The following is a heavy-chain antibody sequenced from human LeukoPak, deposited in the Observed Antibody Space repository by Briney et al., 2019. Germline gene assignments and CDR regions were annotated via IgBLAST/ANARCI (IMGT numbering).Heavy chain of an antibody. CDR2: IYYSGST. D-gene: IGHD2-2*01. J-gene: IGHJ5*02. CDR3: AREGCSSTSCSPWGFDP. Sequence: SETLSLTCTVSGGSISSYYWSWIRQPPGKGLEWIGYIYYSGSTNYNPSLKSRVTISVDTSKNQSSLKLSSVTAADTAVYYCAREGCSSTSCSPWGFDPWGQGTLVTVSS. V-gene: IGHV4-59*01. CDR1: GGSISSYY.